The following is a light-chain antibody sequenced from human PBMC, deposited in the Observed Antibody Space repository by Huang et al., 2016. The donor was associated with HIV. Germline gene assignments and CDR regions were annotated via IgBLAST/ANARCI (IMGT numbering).Light chain of an antibody. V-gene: IGKV3-15*01. Sequence: EIVMTQSPATLSLSPGERATLSCRASQSVNSKLAWYQQKPGQAPRHLIYGASTRATGVPGRLIGSGSGTEFTLTISSLQYEDFAVYYCQQYSKWPPNTFGQGTKLESK. CDR1: QSVNSK. CDR3: QQYSKWPPNT. J-gene: IGKJ2*01. CDR2: GAS.